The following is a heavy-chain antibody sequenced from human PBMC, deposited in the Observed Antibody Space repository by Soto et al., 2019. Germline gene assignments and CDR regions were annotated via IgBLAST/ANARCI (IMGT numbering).Heavy chain of an antibody. V-gene: IGHV3-23*01. CDR3: ASGSMVRGVRNYYYYGMDV. CDR2: ISGRGLNP. J-gene: IGHJ6*02. CDR1: GFTFSRSA. D-gene: IGHD3-10*01. Sequence: GGSLRLSCTASGFTFSRSAMSWVRQAPGKGLEWVAAISGRGLNPYYADSVKGRFTISRDNSKSTLFLQMNSLRAEDTAVYYCASGSMVRGVRNYYYYGMDVWGQGTTVTVSS.